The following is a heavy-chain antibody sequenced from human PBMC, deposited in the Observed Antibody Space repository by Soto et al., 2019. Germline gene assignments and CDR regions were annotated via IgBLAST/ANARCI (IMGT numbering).Heavy chain of an antibody. Sequence: SETLSLTCTVSGGSISSYYWSWIRQPPGKGLEWIGYIYYSGSTNYNPSLKSRVTISVDTSKNQFSLKLSSVTAADTAVYYCARAVMYGSGSYPRDAFDIWGQGTMVTVSS. CDR2: IYYSGST. V-gene: IGHV4-59*01. D-gene: IGHD3-10*01. CDR3: ARAVMYGSGSYPRDAFDI. J-gene: IGHJ3*02. CDR1: GGSISSYY.